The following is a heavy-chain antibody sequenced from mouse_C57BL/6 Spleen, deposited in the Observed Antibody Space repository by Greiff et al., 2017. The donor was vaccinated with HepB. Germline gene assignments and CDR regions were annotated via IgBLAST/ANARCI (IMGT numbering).Heavy chain of an antibody. CDR1: GYTFTDYE. V-gene: IGHV1-15*01. CDR3: TTGTGIAY. J-gene: IGHJ3*01. Sequence: VQLVESGAELVRPGASVTLSCKASGYTFTDYEMHWVKQTPVHGLEWIGAIDPETGGTAYNQKFKGKAILTADKSSSTAYMELRSLTSEDSAVYYCTTGTGIAYWGQGTLVTVSA. D-gene: IGHD4-1*01. CDR2: IDPETGGT.